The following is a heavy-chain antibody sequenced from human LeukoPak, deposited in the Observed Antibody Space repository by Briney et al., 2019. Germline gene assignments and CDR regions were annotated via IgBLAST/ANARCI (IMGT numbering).Heavy chain of an antibody. D-gene: IGHD4-11*01. V-gene: IGHV1-2*02. Sequence: GESLKISCKGSGYTLTGYYIHWVRQAPGQGLEWMGWINPNSGVTNYAQKFQGRVTLTRDTPISTAYMEVSRLRSDDTAVYYCARAHMTTVTLGDYWGQGTLVTVSS. CDR2: INPNSGVT. CDR3: ARAHMTTVTLGDY. J-gene: IGHJ4*02. CDR1: GYTLTGYY.